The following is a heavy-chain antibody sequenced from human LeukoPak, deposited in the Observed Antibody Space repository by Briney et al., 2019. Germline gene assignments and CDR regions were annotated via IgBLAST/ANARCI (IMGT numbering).Heavy chain of an antibody. Sequence: PGGSLRLSCAASGFTFSSYAMSWVRQSPGKGLEWVSAISGSGGSTYYADSVKGRFTISRDNSKNTLYLQMNSLRAEDTAVYYCAKVYGYHRVFDYWGQGTLVNVSS. J-gene: IGHJ4*02. V-gene: IGHV3-23*01. CDR2: ISGSGGST. D-gene: IGHD5-24*01. CDR3: AKVYGYHRVFDY. CDR1: GFTFSSYA.